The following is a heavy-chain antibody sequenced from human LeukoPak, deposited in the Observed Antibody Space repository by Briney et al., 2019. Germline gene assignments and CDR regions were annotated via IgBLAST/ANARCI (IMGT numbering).Heavy chain of an antibody. CDR1: GYTFTNYG. Sequence: AASAKVSCKASGYTFTNYGFSWVRQAPGQGLEWMGWINAYNGNTNYAQKLQGRVTMTTDTSTNTAYMELRSLRSDDTAVYYCARRYCSGGSCYSDGYYGMDVWGQGTTVTVSS. J-gene: IGHJ6*02. D-gene: IGHD2-15*01. CDR2: INAYNGNT. V-gene: IGHV1-18*01. CDR3: ARRYCSGGSCYSDGYYGMDV.